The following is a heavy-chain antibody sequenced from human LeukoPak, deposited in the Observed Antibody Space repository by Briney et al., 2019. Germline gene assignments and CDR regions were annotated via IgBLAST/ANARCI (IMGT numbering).Heavy chain of an antibody. Sequence: GGSLRLSCAASGFTFNTYTMNWVRQAPGKGLEWVSYISGSSCIIDYADSVRGRFTISRDNAKNSLYLQMNSLRAEDTAVYYCGTYCSGGSCYGERDYYGMDFWGQGTTVTVSS. J-gene: IGHJ6*02. CDR3: GTYCSGGSCYGERDYYGMDF. CDR1: GFTFNTYT. D-gene: IGHD2-15*01. CDR2: ISGSSCII. V-gene: IGHV3-48*01.